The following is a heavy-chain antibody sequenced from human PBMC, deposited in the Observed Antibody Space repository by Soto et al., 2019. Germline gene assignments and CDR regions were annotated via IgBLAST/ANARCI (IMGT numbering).Heavy chain of an antibody. CDR1: GGSMRGQH. Sequence: QVQLQESGPGLVKPSETLSLTCTVSGGSMRGQHWSWIRQPPGKGLEWIGHHSDSTNYNPSLKSRITISTAASTNQFPLKLSSVTAADTAVYYCATYTVGEGGRGYWGQGTLVTVSS. D-gene: IGHD3-16*01. CDR3: ATYTVGEGGRGY. J-gene: IGHJ4*02. CDR2: HHSDST. V-gene: IGHV4-4*09.